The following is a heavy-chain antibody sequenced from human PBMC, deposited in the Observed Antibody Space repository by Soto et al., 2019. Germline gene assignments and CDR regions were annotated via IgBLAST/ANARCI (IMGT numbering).Heavy chain of an antibody. CDR1: GYTFTSYG. Sequence: ASVKVSCKASGYTFTSYGISWVRQAPGQGLEWMGWISAYNGNTNYAQKLQGRVTMTTDTSTSTAYMELRSLRSDDTAVYYCARDTSSIAAPGYMDVWGKGTTVTVSS. J-gene: IGHJ6*03. D-gene: IGHD6-6*01. CDR2: ISAYNGNT. CDR3: ARDTSSIAAPGYMDV. V-gene: IGHV1-18*01.